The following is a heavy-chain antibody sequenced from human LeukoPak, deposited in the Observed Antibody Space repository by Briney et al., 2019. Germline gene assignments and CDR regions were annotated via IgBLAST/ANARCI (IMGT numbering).Heavy chain of an antibody. Sequence: SETLSLTCTVSGGSIRSSYYYWGWIRQPPGKGLEWIGYIYYSGSTYYNPSLKSRVTISVDTSKNQFSLKLSSVTAADTAVYYCARDDQDLDSHAFDIWGQGTMVTVSS. CDR1: GGSIRSSYYY. V-gene: IGHV4-31*03. CDR3: ARDDQDLDSHAFDI. J-gene: IGHJ3*02. CDR2: IYYSGST.